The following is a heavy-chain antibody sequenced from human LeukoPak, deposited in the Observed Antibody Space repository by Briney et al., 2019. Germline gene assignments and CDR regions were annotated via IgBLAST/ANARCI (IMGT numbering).Heavy chain of an antibody. V-gene: IGHV3-21*01. CDR3: ARDDTVTGASYHGMDV. Sequence: TPGGSLRLSCAASGFTFSSYSMNWVRQAPGKGLEWVSSISSSSSYIYYADSVKGRFTISRDNAKNSLYLQMNSLRAEDTAVYYCARDDTVTGASYHGMDVWGQGTTVTISS. J-gene: IGHJ6*02. CDR1: GFTFSSYS. D-gene: IGHD3-9*01. CDR2: ISSSSSYI.